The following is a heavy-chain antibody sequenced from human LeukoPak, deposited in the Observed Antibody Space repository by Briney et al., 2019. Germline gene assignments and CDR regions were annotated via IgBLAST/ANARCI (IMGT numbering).Heavy chain of an antibody. CDR2: INYSGTT. V-gene: IGHV4-34*01. J-gene: IGHJ4*02. D-gene: IGHD6-13*01. Sequence: SETLSLTCAVYGGSFSGYYWSGIRQSPGKGLEWIGEINYSGTTNYNPSLKSRVTISVDTSKNQLSLKLSSVTAADTAVYFCARRDRYSSNWPFDIWGQGTLVTVSS. CDR3: ARRDRYSSNWPFDI. CDR1: GGSFSGYY.